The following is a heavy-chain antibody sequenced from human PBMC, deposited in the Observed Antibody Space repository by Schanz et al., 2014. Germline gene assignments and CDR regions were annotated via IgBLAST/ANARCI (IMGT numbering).Heavy chain of an antibody. J-gene: IGHJ4*02. CDR2: IGNGGVTI. CDR3: AKDISDTSGKDDY. D-gene: IGHD3-22*01. CDR1: GFPFSDYF. Sequence: QVQLVESGGGVVKPGGSLRLSCTASGFPFSDYFMAWIRQPPGRGLEWVSYIGNGGVTIYYADSVKGRFTMSRDNAKNSVFLQMNSLRAEDTAVYYCAKDISDTSGKDDYWGQGTLXTVSS. V-gene: IGHV3-11*04.